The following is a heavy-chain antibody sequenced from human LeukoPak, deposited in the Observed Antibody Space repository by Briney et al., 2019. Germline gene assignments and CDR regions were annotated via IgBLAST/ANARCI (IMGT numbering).Heavy chain of an antibody. V-gene: IGHV1-2*02. CDR2: INPNSGGT. CDR3: ARRYCSSTSCSVGY. D-gene: IGHD2-2*01. CDR1: GYTFTGYY. J-gene: IGHJ4*02. Sequence: ASVKVSCKASGYTFTGYYMHWVRQAPGQGLEWMGWINPNSGGTNYAQKFQGRVTMTRDTSISTAYMELSRLRSDDTAVYYCARRYCSSTSCSVGYWGQGTLVTVSS.